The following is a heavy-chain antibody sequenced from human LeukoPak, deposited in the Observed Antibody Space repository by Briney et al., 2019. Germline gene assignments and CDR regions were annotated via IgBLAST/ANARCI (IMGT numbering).Heavy chain of an antibody. CDR2: IIPIYGTA. Sequence: SVKVSCKASGGTFISYAISWVRQAPGQGLEWMGGIIPIYGTANYAQKFQGRVATTADESTSTAYMELSSLRSEDTAVYYSARDSVEWLLYFDYWGQGTLVTVSS. CDR3: ARDSVEWLLYFDY. J-gene: IGHJ4*02. V-gene: IGHV1-69*13. D-gene: IGHD3-3*01. CDR1: GGTFISYA.